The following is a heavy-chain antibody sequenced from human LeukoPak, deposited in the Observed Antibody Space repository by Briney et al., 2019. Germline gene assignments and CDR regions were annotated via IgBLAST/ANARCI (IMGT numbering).Heavy chain of an antibody. CDR2: IDHSGST. D-gene: IGHD3-3*01. CDR1: GRSFSGHS. CDR3: AGGFRKRLGVRILTYFHNYHMDV. J-gene: IGHJ6*03. Sequence: SETLSLTCAVYGRSFSGHSWNWIRQPPGKGLEWIGEIDHSGSTSYNPSLKRRLTISLDTSKSQFSLRLNSVTAADTAVYYCAGGFRKRLGVRILTYFHNYHMDVWGKGTTVTVSS. V-gene: IGHV4-34*01.